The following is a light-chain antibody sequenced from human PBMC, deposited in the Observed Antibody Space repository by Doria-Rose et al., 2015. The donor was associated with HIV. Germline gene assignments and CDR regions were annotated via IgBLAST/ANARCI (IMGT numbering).Light chain of an antibody. CDR1: QDIYSA. V-gene: IGKV1-13*02. J-gene: IGKJ2*01. Sequence: IQVTQSPSSLSASIGDRVTFACRASQDIYSALAWYRQEPGQPPRLLIYDASTLESGVPSRFGGSGSGTNFTLTISGLQPEDFATYYCQQFNSYPRTFGQGTKLEI. CDR3: QQFNSYPRT. CDR2: DAS.